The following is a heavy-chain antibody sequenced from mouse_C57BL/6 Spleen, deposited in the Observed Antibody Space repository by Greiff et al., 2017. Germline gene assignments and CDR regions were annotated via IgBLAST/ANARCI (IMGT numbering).Heavy chain of an antibody. CDR2: INPSNGGT. Sequence: QVQLQQPGTELVKPGASVQLSCKASGYTFTSYWMHWVKQRPGQGLEWIGNINPSNGGTNYNEKFKSKATLTVDKSSSTAYMQRSSLTSEDSAVYYCAREEGTTVFDYWGQGTTLTVSS. CDR1: GYTFTSYW. D-gene: IGHD1-1*01. CDR3: AREEGTTVFDY. V-gene: IGHV1-53*01. J-gene: IGHJ2*01.